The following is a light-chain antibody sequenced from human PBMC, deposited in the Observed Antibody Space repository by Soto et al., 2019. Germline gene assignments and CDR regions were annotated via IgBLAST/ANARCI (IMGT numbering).Light chain of an antibody. CDR1: QSVTSS. J-gene: IGKJ5*01. Sequence: EIVLTQSPATLSLSPGERATLSWRASQSVTSSLAWYQQKPGQAPRLLIYGASSRATVIPDRFSGSGSGTDFTLTISSLQSEDFAVYYCQQYNSWRSISFGQGTRLEIK. CDR2: GAS. CDR3: QQYNSWRSIS. V-gene: IGKV3D-15*01.